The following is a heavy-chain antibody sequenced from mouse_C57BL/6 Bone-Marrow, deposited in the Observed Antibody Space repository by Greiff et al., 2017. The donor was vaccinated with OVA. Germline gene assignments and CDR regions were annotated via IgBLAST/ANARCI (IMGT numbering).Heavy chain of an antibody. J-gene: IGHJ3*01. CDR2: ISTGGGST. D-gene: IGHD1-1*01. Sequence: EVKLMESGGGLVQPGGSLKLSCAASGFTFSDYYMYWVRQTPEKRLEWVAYISTGGGSTYYPDTVKGRFTISRDNAKNTLYLQMSRLKSEDTAMYYCARPPYYYGSSEFAYWGQGTLVTVSA. V-gene: IGHV5-12*01. CDR1: GFTFSDYY. CDR3: ARPPYYYGSSEFAY.